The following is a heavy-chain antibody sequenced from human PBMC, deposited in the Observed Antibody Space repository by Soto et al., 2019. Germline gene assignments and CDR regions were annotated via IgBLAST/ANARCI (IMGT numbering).Heavy chain of an antibody. D-gene: IGHD1-26*01. CDR3: ATQEVGGSYVYTFDP. V-gene: IGHV4-39*02. CDR1: GRSISSSIYY. J-gene: IGHJ5*02. Sequence: SETLSLTCTVSGRSISSSIYYWGWIRQPPGKGLEWIGSIYYSGSTYYNPSLKSRVTISVDTSKNHFSLKLSSVTAADTAVYYCATQEVGGSYVYTFDPWGQGTLVTVS. CDR2: IYYSGST.